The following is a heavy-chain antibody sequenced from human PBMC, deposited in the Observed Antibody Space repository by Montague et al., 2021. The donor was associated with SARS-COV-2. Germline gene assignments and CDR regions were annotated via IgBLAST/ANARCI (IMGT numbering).Heavy chain of an antibody. J-gene: IGHJ4*02. CDR3: ARDGRFGELDY. CDR2: ISSSGCTI. V-gene: IGHV3-48*03. CDR1: GFTFRTYE. D-gene: IGHD3-10*01. Sequence: SLRLSCAASGFTFRTYEMNWVRQAPGKGLEWVSYISSSGCTIYYADSVKGRFTISRDNAKNSLYLQMNSLRAEDTAVYYCARDGRFGELDYWGQGTLVTVST.